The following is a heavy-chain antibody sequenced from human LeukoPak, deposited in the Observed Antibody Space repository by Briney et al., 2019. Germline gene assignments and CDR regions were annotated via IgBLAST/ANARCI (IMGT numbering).Heavy chain of an antibody. CDR1: GGSFSGDY. CDR2: INHSGST. V-gene: IGHV4-34*01. Sequence: PSETLSLTCAVYGGSFSGDYWSWIRQPPGKGLEWIGEINHSGSTNYNPSLKSRVTISVDTSKNQFSLKLSSVTAADTAVYYCARFGESIAARGVDYWGQGTLVTVSS. CDR3: ARFGESIAARGVDY. D-gene: IGHD6-6*01. J-gene: IGHJ4*02.